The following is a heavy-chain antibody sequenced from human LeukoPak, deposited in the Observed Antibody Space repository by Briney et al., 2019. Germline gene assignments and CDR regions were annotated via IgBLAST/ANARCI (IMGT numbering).Heavy chain of an antibody. CDR3: ARDSGPRFDY. Sequence: SETLSLNCTVSGGSISSYYWSWIRQPPGKGLEWIGYIYYSGSTNYNPSLKSRVTISVDTSKNQFSLKVSSVTAADTAVYYRARDSGPRFDYWGQGTLVTVFS. D-gene: IGHD6-19*01. CDR1: GGSISSYY. V-gene: IGHV4-59*01. CDR2: IYYSGST. J-gene: IGHJ4*02.